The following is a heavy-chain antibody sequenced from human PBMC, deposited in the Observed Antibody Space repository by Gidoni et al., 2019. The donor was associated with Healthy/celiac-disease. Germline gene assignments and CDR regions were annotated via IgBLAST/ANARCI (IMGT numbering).Heavy chain of an antibody. CDR2: ISGSGGST. CDR3: AKSGRWLQLDAFDI. J-gene: IGHJ3*02. CDR1: RFTFSSYA. Sequence: EVQLLESGGGLVQPGGSLSLSCAASRFTFSSYAMSWARQAPGKGLEWVSAISGSGGSTHYADSVKGRFTISRDNSKNTLYLQMNSLRAEDTAVYYCAKSGRWLQLDAFDIWGQGTMVTVSS. V-gene: IGHV3-23*01. D-gene: IGHD5-12*01.